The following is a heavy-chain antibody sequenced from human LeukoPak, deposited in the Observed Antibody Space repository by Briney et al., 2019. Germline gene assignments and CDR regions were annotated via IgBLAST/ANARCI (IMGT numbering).Heavy chain of an antibody. CDR3: TGKYYGSGSYADFDY. Sequence: GGSLRLSCTASGFTLADYAMSWVRQAPGKGLEWLGFIRSIAYGGTTQYAASVEGRFSISRDDSESIGYLQMNSLKTDDTAVYYCTGKYYGSGSYADFDYWGQGTLVTVSS. V-gene: IGHV3-49*04. J-gene: IGHJ4*02. CDR2: IRSIAYGGTT. D-gene: IGHD3-10*01. CDR1: GFTLADYA.